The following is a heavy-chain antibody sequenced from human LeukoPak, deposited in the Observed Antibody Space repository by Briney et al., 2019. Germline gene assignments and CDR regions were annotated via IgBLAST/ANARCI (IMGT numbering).Heavy chain of an antibody. Sequence: PSETLSLTCTVSGGSISSDYWSWIRQPPGKGLEWIGSIYYSGSTYYNAFLKSRVTISVDTSKNQFSLKLSSVTAADTAVYYCARDLYSGSYYVDYWGQGTLVTVSS. V-gene: IGHV4-39*02. J-gene: IGHJ4*02. CDR2: IYYSGST. CDR3: ARDLYSGSYYVDY. CDR1: GGSISSDY. D-gene: IGHD1-26*01.